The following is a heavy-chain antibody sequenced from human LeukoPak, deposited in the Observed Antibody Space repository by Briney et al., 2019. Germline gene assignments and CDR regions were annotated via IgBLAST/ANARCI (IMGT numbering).Heavy chain of an antibody. CDR3: AKPVYDILTGYIDAFDI. D-gene: IGHD3-9*01. J-gene: IGHJ3*02. CDR2: IWYDGSNK. Sequence: PGGSLRLSCAASGFTFSSYAMSWVRQAPGKGLEWVAVIWYDGSNKYYADSVKGRFTISRDNSKNTLYLQMNSLRAEDTAVYYCAKPVYDILTGYIDAFDIWGQGTMVTVSS. CDR1: GFTFSSYA. V-gene: IGHV3-33*08.